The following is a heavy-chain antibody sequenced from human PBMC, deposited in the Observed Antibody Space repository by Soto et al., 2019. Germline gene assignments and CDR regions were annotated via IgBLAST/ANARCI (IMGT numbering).Heavy chain of an antibody. V-gene: IGHV4-39*01. CDR2: IYYSGIT. Sequence: SETLSLTCTVSGGSTSSSDYYWGWIRQPPGKGLEWIGSIYYSGITYYNPSLKSRVTISVDTSKNQFSLKLSSVTAADTAFYYCASQSSTSMASRYFDDRGQGTLVTVSS. CDR3: ASQSSTSMASRYFDD. CDR1: GGSTSSSDYY. J-gene: IGHJ4*02. D-gene: IGHD6-6*01.